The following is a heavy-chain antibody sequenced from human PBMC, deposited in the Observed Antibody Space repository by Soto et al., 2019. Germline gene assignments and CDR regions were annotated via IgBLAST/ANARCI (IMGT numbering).Heavy chain of an antibody. D-gene: IGHD6-6*01. V-gene: IGHV1-2*04. CDR1: GYTFTRYH. CDR3: ARGPNPQEQLVLRY. Sequence: ASVKVSCKASGYTFTRYHMHWVRQAPGQGLEWMGWINPNSGGTNYAQKFQGWVTMTRDTSISTAYMELSRLRSDDTAVYYCARGPNPQEQLVLRYWGQGTLVTVSS. CDR2: INPNSGGT. J-gene: IGHJ4*02.